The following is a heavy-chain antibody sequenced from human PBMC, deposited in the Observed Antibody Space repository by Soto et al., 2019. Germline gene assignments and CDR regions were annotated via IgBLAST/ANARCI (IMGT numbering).Heavy chain of an antibody. CDR1: GFTFSSYW. V-gene: IGHV3-7*03. Sequence: GGSLRLSCAASGFTFSSYWMSWVRQAPGKGLEWVANIKQDGSEKYYVDSVKGRFTISRDNAKNSLYLQMNSLRAEGTAVYYCARDYSSSWYIGVYYYYYGMDVWGQGTTVTVSS. CDR3: ARDYSSSWYIGVYYYYYGMDV. J-gene: IGHJ6*02. CDR2: IKQDGSEK. D-gene: IGHD6-13*01.